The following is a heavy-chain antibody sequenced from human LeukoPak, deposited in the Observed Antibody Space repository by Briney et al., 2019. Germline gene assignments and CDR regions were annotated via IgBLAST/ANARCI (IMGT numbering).Heavy chain of an antibody. Sequence: GGSLRLSCAASGFTFSSYAMHWVRQALGKGLEWVAVISYDGSNKYYADSVKGRFTISRDNSKNTLYLQMNSLRAEDTAVYYCARSRSGGSLLGYWGQGTLVTVSS. CDR1: GFTFSSYA. J-gene: IGHJ4*02. V-gene: IGHV3-30*04. D-gene: IGHD2-15*01. CDR3: ARSRSGGSLLGY. CDR2: ISYDGSNK.